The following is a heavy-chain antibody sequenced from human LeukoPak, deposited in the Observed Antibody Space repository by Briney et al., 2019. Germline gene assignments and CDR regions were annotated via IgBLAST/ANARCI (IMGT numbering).Heavy chain of an antibody. CDR3: ARVPGGVTTWFDP. Sequence: GASVKVSCKTSGYTFSTYAIHWVRQAPGQRPEWMGWINPNSGGTNYAQKFQGRVTMTRDTSISTAYMELSRLRSDDTAVYYCARVPGGVTTWFDPWGQGTLVTVSS. CDR1: GYTFSTYA. J-gene: IGHJ5*02. CDR2: INPNSGGT. D-gene: IGHD3-16*01. V-gene: IGHV1-2*02.